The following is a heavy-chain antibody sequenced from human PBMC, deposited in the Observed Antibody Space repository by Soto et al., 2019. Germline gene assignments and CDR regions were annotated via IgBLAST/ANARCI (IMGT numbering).Heavy chain of an antibody. V-gene: IGHV4-31*03. CDR2: IYYSGST. J-gene: IGHJ5*02. Sequence: QVQLQESGPGLVKPSRTLSLTCTVSGASMSSGGYYWTWIRQSPGKGLEWIGYIYYSGSTYYNPSLESRVAISLDTSRSQFSLTLHSVTAADTAIYYCARDRHNNFFDPWGQGTLVTVSS. D-gene: IGHD6-6*01. CDR1: GASMSSGGYY. CDR3: ARDRHNNFFDP.